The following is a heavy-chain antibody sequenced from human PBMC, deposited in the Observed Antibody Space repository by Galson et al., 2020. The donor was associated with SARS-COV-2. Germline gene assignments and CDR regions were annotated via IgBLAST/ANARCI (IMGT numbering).Heavy chain of an antibody. CDR1: PNSINSGGYY. CDR2: ISYDGNT. V-gene: IGHV4-31*03. D-gene: IGHD1-20*01. Sequence: SETLSLTCTVSPNSINSGGYYWTWIRQAPGKGLEWIGYISYDGNTDFNPSIRGRVTILADTSQNQFSLNLHSVTDSDTAVYFCALMLSVYNWTPSGAFDYWGPGTMVAVSS. J-gene: IGHJ3*01. CDR3: ALMLSVYNWTPSGAFDY.